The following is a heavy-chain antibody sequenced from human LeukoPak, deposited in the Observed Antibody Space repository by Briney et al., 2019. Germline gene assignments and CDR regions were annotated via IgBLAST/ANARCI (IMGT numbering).Heavy chain of an antibody. CDR2: ISGSGGTT. J-gene: IGHJ4*02. CDR1: GFTFSSYA. Sequence: GGSLRLSCAASGFTFSSYAMSWVRQAPGKGLELEWVSGISGSGGTTYYADSVKGRFTISRDNSKNTLYLQMSSLRTEDTAVYYCVKDGSGSYYTYYFDYWGQGTLVTVSS. V-gene: IGHV3-23*01. D-gene: IGHD3-10*01. CDR3: VKDGSGSYYTYYFDY.